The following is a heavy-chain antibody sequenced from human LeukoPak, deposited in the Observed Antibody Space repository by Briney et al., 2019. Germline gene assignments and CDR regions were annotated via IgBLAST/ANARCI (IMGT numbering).Heavy chain of an antibody. V-gene: IGHV4-39*01. CDR3: ARTIWYSSPRSDWFDP. CDR1: GGSISSSSYY. Sequence: SETLSLTXTVSGGSISSSSYYWGWIRQPPGKGLEWIGSIYYSGSTYYNPSLKSRVTISVDTSKNQFSLKLSSVTAADTAVYYCARTIWYSSPRSDWFDPWGQGTLVTVSS. D-gene: IGHD6-13*01. J-gene: IGHJ5*02. CDR2: IYYSGST.